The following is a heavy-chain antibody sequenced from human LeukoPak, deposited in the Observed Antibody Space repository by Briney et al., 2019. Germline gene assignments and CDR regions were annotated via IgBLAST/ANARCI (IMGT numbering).Heavy chain of an antibody. J-gene: IGHJ4*02. CDR3: ARPESGNYYFDY. D-gene: IGHD1-26*01. CDR1: GFTFSSYG. CDR2: IWYDGGNK. V-gene: IGHV3-33*01. Sequence: GRSLRLSCAASGFTFSSYGMHWVRQAPGKGLEWVALIWYDGGNKYHADSVKGRFTISRDNSKNTLYLQMNSLRAEDTAVYYCARPESGNYYFDYWGQGTLVTVSS.